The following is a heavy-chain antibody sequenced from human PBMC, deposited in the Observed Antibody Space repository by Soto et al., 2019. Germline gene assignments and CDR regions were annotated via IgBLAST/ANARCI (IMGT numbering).Heavy chain of an antibody. V-gene: IGHV4-4*02. J-gene: IGHJ5*02. CDR1: GGSISSSNW. Sequence: SETLSLTCAVSGGSISSSNWWSWVRQPPGKGLEWIGEIYHSGSTNYNPSLKSRVTISVDKSKNQFSLKLSSVTAADTAVYYCARVEVGYSSSTWFDPWGQGTLVTVSS. CDR3: ARVEVGYSSSTWFDP. D-gene: IGHD6-13*01. CDR2: IYHSGST.